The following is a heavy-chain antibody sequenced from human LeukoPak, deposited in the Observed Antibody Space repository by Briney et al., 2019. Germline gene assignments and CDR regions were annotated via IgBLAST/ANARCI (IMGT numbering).Heavy chain of an antibody. Sequence: GESLKISCKGSGYSFTSCWIGWVRQMPGKGLEWMGIIYPGDSDTRYSPSFQGQVTISADKSISTAYLQWSSLKASDTAMYYCARRAVAGYYYYYGMDVWGQGTTVTVSS. V-gene: IGHV5-51*01. CDR3: ARRAVAGYYYYYGMDV. J-gene: IGHJ6*02. CDR2: IYPGDSDT. D-gene: IGHD6-19*01. CDR1: GYSFTSCW.